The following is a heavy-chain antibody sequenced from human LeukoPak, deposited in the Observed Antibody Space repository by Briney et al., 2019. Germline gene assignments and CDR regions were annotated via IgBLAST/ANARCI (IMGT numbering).Heavy chain of an antibody. Sequence: PGGSLRLSCAASGFTFSNSAMHWVRQAPGKGLEYVSTISSNGGSTYYAKSVKGRFTISRDNSKNTLYLQMGSLRAEDMAVYYCAKGGTIPWNAFDPWGQGTLVTVSS. D-gene: IGHD1-1*01. CDR2: ISSNGGST. J-gene: IGHJ5*02. CDR1: GFTFSNSA. V-gene: IGHV3-64*01. CDR3: AKGGTIPWNAFDP.